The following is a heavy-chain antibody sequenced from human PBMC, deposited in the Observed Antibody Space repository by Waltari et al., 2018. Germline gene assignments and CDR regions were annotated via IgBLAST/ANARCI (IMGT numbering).Heavy chain of an antibody. V-gene: IGHV3-15*01. CDR3: AGGPGTYWSGLLDY. CDR2: IKSKIDGGTT. Sequence: EVQLVESGGNLVKAGGYLRLSCEVSGFTFSKIWLSWVRQAPGKGLEWVGRIKSKIDGGTTDYAAPVSGRFRISRDDSKNMFYLEMDSLKTEDTAVYFCAGGPGTYWSGLLDYWGPGTLVTVSA. D-gene: IGHD3-3*01. CDR1: GFTFSKIW. J-gene: IGHJ4*02.